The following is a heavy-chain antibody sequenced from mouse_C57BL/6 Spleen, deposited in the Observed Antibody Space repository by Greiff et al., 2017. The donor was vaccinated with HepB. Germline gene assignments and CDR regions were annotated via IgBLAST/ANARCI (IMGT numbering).Heavy chain of an antibody. CDR1: GYAFSSSW. J-gene: IGHJ1*03. CDR3: ARGGSSYGYFDV. CDR2: IYPGDGDT. Sequence: VQLRQSGPELVKPGASVKISCKASGYAFSSSWMNWVKQRPGKGLEWIGRIYPGDGDTNYNGKFKGKATLTADKSSSTAYMQLSSLTSEDSAVYFCARGGSSYGYFDVWGTGTTVTVSS. V-gene: IGHV1-82*01. D-gene: IGHD1-1*01.